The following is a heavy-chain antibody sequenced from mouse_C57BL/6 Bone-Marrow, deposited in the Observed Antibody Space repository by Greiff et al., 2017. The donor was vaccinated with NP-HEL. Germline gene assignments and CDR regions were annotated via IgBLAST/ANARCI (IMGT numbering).Heavy chain of an antibody. CDR1: GFTFSSYG. Sequence: EVQGVESGGDLVKPGGSLKLSCAASGFTFSSYGMSWVRQTPDKRLEWVATISSGGSYTYYPDSVKGRFTISRDNAKNTLYLQMSSLKSEDTAMYYCARPYDYDGAYYFDYWGQGTTLTVSS. CDR2: ISSGGSYT. CDR3: ARPYDYDGAYYFDY. J-gene: IGHJ2*01. V-gene: IGHV5-6*01. D-gene: IGHD2-4*01.